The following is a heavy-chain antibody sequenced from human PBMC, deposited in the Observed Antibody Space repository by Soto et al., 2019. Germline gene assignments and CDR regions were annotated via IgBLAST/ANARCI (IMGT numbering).Heavy chain of an antibody. D-gene: IGHD2-15*01. CDR2: ISYDGSNK. V-gene: IGHV3-30*18. Sequence: QVQLVESGGGVVQPGRSLRLSCAASGFTFSSYGRHWVRQAPGKGLEWVAVISYDGSNKYYADSVKGRLSISRDNSKNTLYMQMNSLRAEDTAVYYCAKDGGRYCSGGSCPSYGMDVWGQGTTVTVSS. CDR3: AKDGGRYCSGGSCPSYGMDV. CDR1: GFTFSSYG. J-gene: IGHJ6*02.